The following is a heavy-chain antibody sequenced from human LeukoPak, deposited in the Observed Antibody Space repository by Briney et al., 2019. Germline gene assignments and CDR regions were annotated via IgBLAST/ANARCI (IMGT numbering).Heavy chain of an antibody. CDR2: IYYSGST. D-gene: IGHD1-26*01. Sequence: PSETLSLTCTVSGGSISSSSYSWGWIRQPPGKGLEWIGSIYYSGSTYYNPSLKSRVTISVDTSKNQFSLKPSSVTAADTAVYYCARRGGWELRGVFDYWGQGTLVTVSS. CDR1: GGSISSSSYS. J-gene: IGHJ4*02. V-gene: IGHV4-39*01. CDR3: ARRGGWELRGVFDY.